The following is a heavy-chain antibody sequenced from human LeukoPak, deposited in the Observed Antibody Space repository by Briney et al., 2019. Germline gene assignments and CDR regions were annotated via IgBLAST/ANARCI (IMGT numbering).Heavy chain of an antibody. CDR2: IYTSGST. CDR3: ARVNYDILTGHPNYFDY. CDR1: GASISSYY. V-gene: IGHV4-4*07. D-gene: IGHD3-9*01. J-gene: IGHJ4*02. Sequence: SETLSLTCTVSGASISSYYWSWIRQPAGKGLEWIGRIYTSGSTNYNPSLKSRVTMSVDTSKNQFSLKLSSVTAADTAVYYCARVNYDILTGHPNYFDYWGQGTLVTVSS.